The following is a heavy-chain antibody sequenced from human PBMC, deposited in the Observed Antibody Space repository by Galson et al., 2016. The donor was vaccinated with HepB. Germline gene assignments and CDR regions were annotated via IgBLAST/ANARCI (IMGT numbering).Heavy chain of an antibody. CDR3: ATNGGTTVKHGFDY. D-gene: IGHD4-17*01. Sequence: SLRLSCAASGFIFSSYWVAWLRQTPEKGLQWVANMNQDGSQIYYVDSVKGRFSISRDNAKSSLYLQMNRLGAEDTAVYYCATNGGTTVKHGFDYWGQGTLVTVSS. V-gene: IGHV3-7*03. CDR2: MNQDGSQI. CDR1: GFIFSSYW. J-gene: IGHJ4*02.